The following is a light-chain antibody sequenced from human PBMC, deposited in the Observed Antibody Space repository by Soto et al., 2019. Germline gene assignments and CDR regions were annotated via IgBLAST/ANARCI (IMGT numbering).Light chain of an antibody. V-gene: IGLV1-47*01. J-gene: IGLJ1*01. CDR1: SSNIGNNY. CDR2: TNN. CDR3: AAWDDSLTGYV. Sequence: QAVVTQPPSASGTPGQRVTISCSGSSSNIGNNYVHWYQQYPGTAPKLLIYTNNQRPSGVPDRFSGSKSGTLASLAISGLRSEDEADYYCAAWDDSLTGYVFGTGTKVTVL.